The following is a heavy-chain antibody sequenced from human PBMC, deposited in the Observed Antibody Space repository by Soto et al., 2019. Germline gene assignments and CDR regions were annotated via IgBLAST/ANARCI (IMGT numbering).Heavy chain of an antibody. CDR2: INASNGNT. J-gene: IGHJ4*02. D-gene: IGHD6-19*01. Sequence: ASVKVSCKSSGYTFTRYAMHWVRQAPGQRSEWMGWINASNGNTKYSQKFQGRVTITRDTSASTAYMELSSLRSGDTAVDYCASILWGSGGLDYWGQGXLVTVSS. CDR1: GYTFTRYA. CDR3: ASILWGSGGLDY. V-gene: IGHV1-3*01.